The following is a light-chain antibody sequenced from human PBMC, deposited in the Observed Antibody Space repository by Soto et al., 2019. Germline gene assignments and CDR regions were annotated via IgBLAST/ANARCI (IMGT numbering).Light chain of an antibody. Sequence: ENVFAPAPPTPSLSPGGRATRSRRASQSINTYLTWYHQRPGQAPRLLIYDASRRATGIPDRFSGSGSGTDFSLTISRLEPEDFAVYYCQHYDSARWTFGLGTKVDI. CDR1: QSINTY. J-gene: IGKJ1*01. CDR2: DAS. CDR3: QHYDSARWT. V-gene: IGKV3-20*01.